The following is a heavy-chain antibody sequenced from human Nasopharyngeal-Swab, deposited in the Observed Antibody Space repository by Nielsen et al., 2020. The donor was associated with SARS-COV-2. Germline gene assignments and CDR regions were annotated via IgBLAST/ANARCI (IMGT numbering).Heavy chain of an antibody. J-gene: IGHJ6*02. Sequence: GESLKISCAASGFIFSSYSMNWVRQAPGKGLEWVSSISSSSSYIYYADSVKGRFTISRDNAKNSLYLQMNILRAEDTAVYYCAGGDSILIYDYGVDVWGQGTTVTVSS. CDR3: AGGDSILIYDYGVDV. CDR2: ISSSSSYI. CDR1: GFIFSSYS. V-gene: IGHV3-21*01. D-gene: IGHD2-21*02.